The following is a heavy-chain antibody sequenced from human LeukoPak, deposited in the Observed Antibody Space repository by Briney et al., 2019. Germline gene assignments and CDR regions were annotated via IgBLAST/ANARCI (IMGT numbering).Heavy chain of an antibody. CDR3: ATLRSKKGGSYFDP. V-gene: IGHV3-7*03. CDR2: IKQDGSEK. Sequence: PGGSLRLSCAASGFTFSSYWMSWVRQAPGKGLEWVANIKQDGSEKYYVDSVKGRFTISRDNAKISLYLQMNSLRAEDTAVYYCATLRSKKGGSYFDPWGQGTLVTVSS. CDR1: GFTFSSYW. J-gene: IGHJ5*02. D-gene: IGHD1-26*01.